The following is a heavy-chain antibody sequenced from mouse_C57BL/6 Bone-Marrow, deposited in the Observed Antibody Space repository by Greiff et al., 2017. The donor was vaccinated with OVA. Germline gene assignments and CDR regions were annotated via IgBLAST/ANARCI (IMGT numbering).Heavy chain of an antibody. CDR2: ISSGSSTT. D-gene: IGHD2-4*01. CDR1: GFTFSDYG. J-gene: IGHJ3*01. CDR3: AREDYDVPFAY. Sequence: EVKVVESGGGLVKPGGSLKLSCAASGFTFSDYGMPWVRQAPEKGLEWVAYISSGSSTTYYADKVKGRFTISRDNAKNTLFLQMTSLRSEDTAMYYCAREDYDVPFAYWGQGTLVTVSA. V-gene: IGHV5-17*01.